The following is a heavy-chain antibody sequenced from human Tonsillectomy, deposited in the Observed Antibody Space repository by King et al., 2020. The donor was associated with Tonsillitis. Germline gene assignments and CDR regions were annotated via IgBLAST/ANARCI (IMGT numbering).Heavy chain of an antibody. J-gene: IGHJ4*02. V-gene: IGHV3-21*01. CDR3: ARVTYDILTGYYIDYFDY. D-gene: IGHD3-9*01. CDR2: ISSGSSYI. Sequence: VQLVESGGGLVKPGGSLRLSCAASGFTFRSYSMHWVRQAPGKGLEWVSSISSGSSYIHYADSVKGRFTISRDNAKNSLYLQLSSLRAEDTAVYYCARVTYDILTGYYIDYFDYWGQGTLVTVSS. CDR1: GFTFRSYS.